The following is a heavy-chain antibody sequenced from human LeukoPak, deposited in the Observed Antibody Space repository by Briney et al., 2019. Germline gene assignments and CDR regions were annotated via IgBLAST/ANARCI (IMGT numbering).Heavy chain of an antibody. V-gene: IGHV1-3*01. CDR2: INAGNGDT. Sequence: ASVKISCKASGYTFTSYPLHWVRQAPGQGLEWMGWINAGNGDTKYSQKFQGRVTITRDTTARTACMDLSSLTSEDTAVYYCARVGATPVDYWGQGTLVTVSS. D-gene: IGHD1-26*01. CDR1: GYTFTSYP. J-gene: IGHJ4*02. CDR3: ARVGATPVDY.